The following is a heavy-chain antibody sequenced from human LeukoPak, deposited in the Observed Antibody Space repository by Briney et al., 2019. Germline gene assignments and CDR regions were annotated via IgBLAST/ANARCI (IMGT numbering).Heavy chain of an antibody. V-gene: IGHV3-23*01. D-gene: IGHD4-11*01. CDR1: GFTFSSYA. J-gene: IGHJ4*01. CDR2: IIYTCHSA. Sequence: GGALRLSCAASGFTFSSYAMTWVRQAAGKGLEGVATIIYTCHSAYYAGSVKGRFTISRHSSKNTLYLQMNSLRAADTAVYYCAKDRGHPYSNYFIDYWGQGTLVTVSS. CDR3: AKDRGHPYSNYFIDY.